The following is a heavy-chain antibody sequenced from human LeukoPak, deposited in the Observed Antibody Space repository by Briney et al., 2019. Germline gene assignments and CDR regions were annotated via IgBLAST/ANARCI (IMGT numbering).Heavy chain of an antibody. CDR2: ISYSGST. J-gene: IGHJ4*02. D-gene: IGHD3-22*01. V-gene: IGHV4-59*12. CDR1: GGSISTYY. CDR3: ARILTYYYDSSGYRFDY. Sequence: SETLSLTCTVSGGSISTYYWNWIRQPPGKGLEWVGYISYSGSTNYNPSLTSRVTISIDTSRNQFSLKLNSVTAADTAVYYCARILTYYYDSSGYRFDYWGQGTLVTVSS.